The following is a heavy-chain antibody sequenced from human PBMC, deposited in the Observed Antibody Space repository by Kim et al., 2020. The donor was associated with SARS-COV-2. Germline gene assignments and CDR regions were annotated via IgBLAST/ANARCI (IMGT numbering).Heavy chain of an antibody. CDR3: ARGGRNAVAGNYFQH. D-gene: IGHD6-19*01. CDR1: GGSISSSSYY. V-gene: IGHV4-39*07. CDR2: IYYSGST. J-gene: IGHJ1*01. Sequence: SETLSLTCTVSGGSISSSSYYWGWIRQPPGKGLEWIGSIYYSGSTYYNPSLKSRVTISVDTSKNQFSLKLSSVTAADTAVYYCARGGRNAVAGNYFQHWGQGTLVTVSS.